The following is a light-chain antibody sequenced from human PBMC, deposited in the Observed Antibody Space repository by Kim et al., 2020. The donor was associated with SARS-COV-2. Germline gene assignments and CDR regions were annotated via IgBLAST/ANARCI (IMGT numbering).Light chain of an antibody. V-gene: IGLV2-14*01. J-gene: IGLJ1*01. Sequence: QSALTQPASVSGSPGQSITISCTGTSSDVGDYNYVSWYQQHPGKAPQLMIYEVSNRPSGVSNRFSGSKSGNTASLTISGLQAEDEADYYCSSYSSSNSYVFGTGTKVTVL. CDR2: EVS. CDR3: SSYSSSNSYV. CDR1: SSDVGDYNY.